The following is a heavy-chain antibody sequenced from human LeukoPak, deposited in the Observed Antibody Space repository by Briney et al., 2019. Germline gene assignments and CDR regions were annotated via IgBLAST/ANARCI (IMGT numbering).Heavy chain of an antibody. CDR2: IKYDGSET. D-gene: IGHD3-16*01. J-gene: IGHJ4*02. Sequence: PGGSLILSCAASGLTFSSYWMTWVRQAPGKGLEWVATIKYDGSETYYVDSVRGRFSISRDNAKNSLYLQMNSLSAEDTAVYYCARDSTLSNYWGQGTLVTVSS. CDR1: GLTFSSYW. V-gene: IGHV3-7*04. CDR3: ARDSTLSNY.